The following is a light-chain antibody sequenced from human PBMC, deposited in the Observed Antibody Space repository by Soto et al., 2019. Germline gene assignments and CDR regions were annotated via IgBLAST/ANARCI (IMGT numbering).Light chain of an antibody. CDR3: SSYTSSTTVV. J-gene: IGLJ3*02. V-gene: IGLV2-14*01. CDR2: EVS. Sequence: QSVLTQPASVSGSPGQSITISCTGTSRDVGGYNYVSWYQQHPGKAPKLMIYEVSNRPSGVSNRFSGSKSGNTASLTISGLQAEDEADYFCSSYTSSTTVVFGGGTKLTVL. CDR1: SRDVGGYNY.